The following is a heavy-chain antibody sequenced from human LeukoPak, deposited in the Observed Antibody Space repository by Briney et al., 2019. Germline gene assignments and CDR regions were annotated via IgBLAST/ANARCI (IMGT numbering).Heavy chain of an antibody. CDR2: IWYDGSNK. V-gene: IGHV3-33*01. J-gene: IGHJ6*02. CDR3: ASASAVYPSYYYGMDV. CDR1: GFTFSIYG. Sequence: GRPLRLSCAASGFTFSIYGMHWVRQAPGKGLEWVAVIWYDGSNKYYADSVKGRFTISRDNSKNTLYLQMNSLRAEDTAVYYCASASAVYPSYYYGMDVWGQGTTVTVSS. D-gene: IGHD2-8*01.